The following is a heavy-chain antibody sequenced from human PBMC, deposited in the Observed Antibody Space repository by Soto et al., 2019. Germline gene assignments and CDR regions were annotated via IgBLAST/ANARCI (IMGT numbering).Heavy chain of an antibody. CDR2: IWFDGSNR. V-gene: IGHV3-33*01. D-gene: IGHD3-22*01. CDR1: GFSFSKFA. CDR3: AREGDSSGYPVYFDS. J-gene: IGHJ4*02. Sequence: GSLRLSCAASGFSFSKFAMHWVRQAPGKGLECMAVIWFDGSNRDYADSVKGRFIVSRDNSENTLSLQMNNLRAEDTGVYYCAREGDSSGYPVYFDSWGRGTVVTVSS.